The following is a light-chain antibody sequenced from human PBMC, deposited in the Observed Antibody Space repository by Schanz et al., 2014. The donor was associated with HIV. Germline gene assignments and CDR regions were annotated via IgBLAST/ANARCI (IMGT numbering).Light chain of an antibody. CDR2: GAS. CDR3: QQYNNWPT. CDR1: QTVSNT. J-gene: IGKJ1*01. V-gene: IGKV3D-15*01. Sequence: EIVVTQSPGTLSLSPGERATLSCRASQTVSNTFLAWYQQKLGQAPRLLIYGASTRATGIPARFSGSGSGTEFTLTISSLQSEDFAVYYCQQYNNWPTFGQGTKVEIK.